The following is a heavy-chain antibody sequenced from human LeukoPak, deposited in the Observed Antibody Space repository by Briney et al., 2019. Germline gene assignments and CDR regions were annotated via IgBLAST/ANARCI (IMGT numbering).Heavy chain of an antibody. J-gene: IGHJ4*02. Sequence: SVKVSCKASGYTFSSYAISWVRQAPGQGLEWMGGIIPIFGTANYAQKFQGRVTITADESTSTAYMELSSLRSEDTAVYYCARDPKYYGSGSQVDFDYWGQGTLVTVSS. D-gene: IGHD3-10*01. CDR1: GYTFSSYA. V-gene: IGHV1-69*13. CDR3: ARDPKYYGSGSQVDFDY. CDR2: IIPIFGTA.